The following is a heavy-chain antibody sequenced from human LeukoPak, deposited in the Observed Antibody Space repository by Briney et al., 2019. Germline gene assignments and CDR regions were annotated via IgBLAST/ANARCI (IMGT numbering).Heavy chain of an antibody. Sequence: ASVKVSCKASGYTFTSYYMHWVRQAPGQGLEWMGWISAYNGNTNYAQKLQGRVTMTTDTSTSTAYMELRSLRSDDTAVYYCASFSLKYCSGGSCYTRGAFDIWGQGTMVTVSS. CDR1: GYTFTSYY. CDR2: ISAYNGNT. V-gene: IGHV1-18*04. D-gene: IGHD2-15*01. CDR3: ASFSLKYCSGGSCYTRGAFDI. J-gene: IGHJ3*02.